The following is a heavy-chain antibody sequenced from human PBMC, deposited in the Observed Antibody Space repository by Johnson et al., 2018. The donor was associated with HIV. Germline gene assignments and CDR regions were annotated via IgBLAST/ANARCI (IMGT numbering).Heavy chain of an antibody. CDR2: ISGSGGST. D-gene: IGHD6-13*01. J-gene: IGHJ3*02. CDR1: GFTFSSYA. CDR3: AKGMYSGSWYLAGAFDI. Sequence: VQLVESGGGLVQPGGSLRLSCAASGFTFSSYAMSWVRQAPGKGLEWVSGISGSGGSTYYADSVKGRFTISSDNSKNTLYLQMNSLRAEDTAVYYCAKGMYSGSWYLAGAFDIWGQGTMVTVSS. V-gene: IGHV3-23*04.